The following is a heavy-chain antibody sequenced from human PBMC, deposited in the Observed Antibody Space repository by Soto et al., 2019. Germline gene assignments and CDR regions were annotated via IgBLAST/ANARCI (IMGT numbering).Heavy chain of an antibody. CDR1: GGSISSDDYY. J-gene: IGHJ4*02. D-gene: IGHD6-6*01. Sequence: SETLSLTCTVSGGSISSDDYYWSWIRQPPGKGLEWIGYIYYSGRTDYNPSLKSRVFISIDTSKNQFSLTLNSVNAADTAVYYCARDRSNSPDYFDYWGQGTLVTVSS. CDR2: IYYSGRT. CDR3: ARDRSNSPDYFDY. V-gene: IGHV4-30-4*01.